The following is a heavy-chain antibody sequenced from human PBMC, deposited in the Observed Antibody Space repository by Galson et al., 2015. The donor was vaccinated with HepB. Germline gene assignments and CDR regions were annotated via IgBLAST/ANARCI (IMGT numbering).Heavy chain of an antibody. V-gene: IGHV3-7*03. Sequence: LSCAASGFTFSSHWMSWVRQAPGEGLEWVASIKKDGSEKYYVDSVKGRFTISRDNAKSSLSLQMNSLRVEDSAMYYCVRFYYGSETSYGHWGQGTLVTVSS. J-gene: IGHJ4*02. D-gene: IGHD3-10*01. CDR2: IKKDGSEK. CDR3: VRFYYGSETSYGH. CDR1: GFTFSSHW.